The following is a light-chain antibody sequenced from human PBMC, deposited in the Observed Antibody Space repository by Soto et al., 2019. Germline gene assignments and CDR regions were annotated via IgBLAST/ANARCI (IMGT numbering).Light chain of an antibody. CDR3: QQYGSLSWT. CDR2: GAS. CDR1: QSVSSHY. Sequence: DIVLTQSPGTLSLSPGQRATLSCRASQSVSSHYLAWYQQRPGQAPRLLIYGASTSATGIPDRCSGSGSGTDFTLTISRLEPEGFAVYYWQQYGSLSWTFGQGTKVEIK. V-gene: IGKV3-20*01. J-gene: IGKJ1*01.